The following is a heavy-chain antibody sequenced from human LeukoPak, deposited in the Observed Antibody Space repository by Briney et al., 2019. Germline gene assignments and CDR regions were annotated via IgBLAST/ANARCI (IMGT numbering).Heavy chain of an antibody. Sequence: ASVKVSCKASGYTFTSYSISWVRQAPGQGLEWMGWISAYNGNTNYAQKLQGRVTMTTDTSTSTAYMELRSLRSDDTAVYYCARDGPYSGSFEFDYWGQGTLVTVSS. V-gene: IGHV1-18*01. CDR2: ISAYNGNT. J-gene: IGHJ4*02. CDR3: ARDGPYSGSFEFDY. D-gene: IGHD1-26*01. CDR1: GYTFTSYS.